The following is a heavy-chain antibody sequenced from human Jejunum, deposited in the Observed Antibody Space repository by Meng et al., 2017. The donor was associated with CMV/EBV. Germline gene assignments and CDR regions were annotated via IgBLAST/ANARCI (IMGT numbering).Heavy chain of an antibody. Sequence: GDYYWSWLRQPPGKGPEWIGYSYYSGNTYYNPSLKSRVTISVDMSKNQFSLRLTSMTAADTAVYYCARGAQLLPPPTYYYYGLDVWGQGTTVTVSS. CDR2: SYYSGNT. CDR3: ARGAQLLPPPTYYYYGLDV. D-gene: IGHD5-18*01. CDR1: GDYY. J-gene: IGHJ6*02. V-gene: IGHV4-30-4*08.